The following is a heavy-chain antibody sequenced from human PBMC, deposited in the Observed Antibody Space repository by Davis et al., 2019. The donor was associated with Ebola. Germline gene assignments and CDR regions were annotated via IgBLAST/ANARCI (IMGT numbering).Heavy chain of an antibody. J-gene: IGHJ4*02. CDR3: ARGPWSSGWYPYYFDY. V-gene: IGHV4-34*01. D-gene: IGHD6-19*01. CDR2: INHSGST. Sequence: SETLSLTCAVYGGSFSGYYWSWIRQPPGKGLEWIGEINHSGSTNYNPSLKSRVTISVDTSKNQFSLKLSSVTAADTAVYYCARGPWSSGWYPYYFDYWGQGTLVTVPS. CDR1: GGSFSGYY.